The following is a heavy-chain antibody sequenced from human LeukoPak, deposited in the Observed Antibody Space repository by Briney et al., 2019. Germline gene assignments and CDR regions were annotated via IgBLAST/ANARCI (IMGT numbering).Heavy chain of an antibody. Sequence: GGSLRLSCSASGFSFSVYAMSWVRQAPGKGLEWVSSISGSGGRTYYTNSVKGRFTISRENFKNTVYLEMNNLGAEDTALYYCAKGGQDFDFWRFDYWGQGNLVIVSS. CDR3: AKGGQDFDFWRFDY. D-gene: IGHD3-3*01. V-gene: IGHV3-23*01. CDR2: ISGSGGRT. J-gene: IGHJ4*02. CDR1: GFSFSVYA.